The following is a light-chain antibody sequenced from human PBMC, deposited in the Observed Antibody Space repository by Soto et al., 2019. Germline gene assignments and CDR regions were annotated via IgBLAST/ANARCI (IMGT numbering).Light chain of an antibody. CDR2: DVS. V-gene: IGLV2-11*01. CDR3: CSYAGSYTFGV. CDR1: SSDVGGYNY. Sequence: QSFLTQPPPMSGAPGQSVTFSCTGTSSDVGGYNYVSWYQQHPGKAPKLMIYDVSKRPSGVPDRFSGSKSGNTASLTISGLQAEDEADYYCCSYAGSYTFGVFGTGTKVTVL. J-gene: IGLJ1*01.